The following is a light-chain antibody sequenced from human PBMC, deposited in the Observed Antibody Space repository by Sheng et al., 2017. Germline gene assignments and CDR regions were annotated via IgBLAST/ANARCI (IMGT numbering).Light chain of an antibody. CDR1: HPVFSYFNNQHC. J-gene: IGKJ2*01. Sequence: DIVMTQSPDSLAVSLGERATLNCKSSHPVFSYFNNQHCLAWYQQKPGQPPKLLIYWASTRESGVPDRFSGSGSGTDFTLTITSLQAEDVAVYYCQQYFDFPYTFGQGTKLEIK. CDR3: QQYFDFPYT. V-gene: IGKV4-1*01. CDR2: WAS.